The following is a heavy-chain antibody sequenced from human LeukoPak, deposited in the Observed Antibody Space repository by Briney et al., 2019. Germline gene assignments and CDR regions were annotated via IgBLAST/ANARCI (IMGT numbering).Heavy chain of an antibody. CDR3: AREGGIAAARYFDY. V-gene: IGHV4-59*01. CDR2: IYYSGST. J-gene: IGHJ4*02. Sequence: SETLSLTCTVSGGSISSYYWSWIRQPPGKGLEWIGYIYYSGSTNYNPSLKSRVTISVDTSKNQFSLKLSSVTAADTAVYYCAREGGIAAARYFDYWGQGTLVAVSS. CDR1: GGSISSYY. D-gene: IGHD6-13*01.